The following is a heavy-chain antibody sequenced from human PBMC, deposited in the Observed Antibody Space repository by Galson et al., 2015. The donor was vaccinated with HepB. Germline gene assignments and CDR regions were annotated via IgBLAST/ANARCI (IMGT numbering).Heavy chain of an antibody. CDR3: ARHGHKDSSGYDAFDI. Sequence: QVQVQESGPGLVKPSETLSLTCTVSGGSSSGYYWSWIRQSPGKGQEWIGYIYYSGSTKYNPSLKSRVTISVDTSKNQISLKLTSVTAADTAVYYCARHGHKDSSGYDAFDIWGQGTMVTVSS. CDR1: GGSSSGYY. J-gene: IGHJ3*02. V-gene: IGHV4-59*08. CDR2: IYYSGST. D-gene: IGHD3-22*01.